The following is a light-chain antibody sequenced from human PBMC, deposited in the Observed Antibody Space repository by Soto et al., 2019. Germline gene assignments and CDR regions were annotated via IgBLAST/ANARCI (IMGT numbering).Light chain of an antibody. CDR1: QSINNW. J-gene: IGKJ2*01. CDR3: QQYNSYSYT. CDR2: DAS. Sequence: DIQMTQSPSTLSASVGDRVTFTCRASQSINNWLAWYQQKPGKAPKLLIYDASTLESGVPSRFSGSKSGTKFALTISNLQPDDFATYYGQQYNSYSYTFGQGTNLEIK. V-gene: IGKV1-5*01.